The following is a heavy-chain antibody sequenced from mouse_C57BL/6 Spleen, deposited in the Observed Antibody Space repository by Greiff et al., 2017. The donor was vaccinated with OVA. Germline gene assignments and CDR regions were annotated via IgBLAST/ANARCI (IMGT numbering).Heavy chain of an antibody. Sequence: VQGVESGAELVRPGASVKLSCKASGYTFTDYYINWVKQRPGQGLEWIARIYPGSGNTYYNEKFKGKATLTAEKSSSTAYMQLSSLTSEDSAVYFSARGSGSDYWGQGTTLTVSS. D-gene: IGHD3-2*02. V-gene: IGHV1-76*01. CDR3: ARGSGSDY. J-gene: IGHJ2*01. CDR1: GYTFTDYY. CDR2: IYPGSGNT.